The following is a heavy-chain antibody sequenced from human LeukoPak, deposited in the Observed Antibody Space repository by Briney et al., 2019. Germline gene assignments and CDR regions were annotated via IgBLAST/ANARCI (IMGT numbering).Heavy chain of an antibody. Sequence: GGSLRLSCAASGFTFSSYVMSWVRQSPGKGLEWVAVISYDGSNKYYADSVKGRFTISRDNSKNTLYLQMNSLRAEDTAVYYCANLSSPLDYWGQGTLVTVSS. J-gene: IGHJ4*02. CDR2: ISYDGSNK. CDR3: ANLSSPLDY. CDR1: GFTFSSYV. V-gene: IGHV3-30-3*01. D-gene: IGHD6-6*01.